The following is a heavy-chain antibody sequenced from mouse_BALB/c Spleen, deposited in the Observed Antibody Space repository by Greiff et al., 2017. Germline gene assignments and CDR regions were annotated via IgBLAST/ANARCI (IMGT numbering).Heavy chain of an antibody. CDR2: INPSTGYT. Sequence: QVQLQQSGAELAKPGASVKMSCKASGYTFTSYWMHWVKQRPGQGLEWIGYINPSTGYTEYNQKFKDKATLTADKSSSTAYMQLSSLTSEDSAVYYCARSSLSTMILMDYWGQGTSVTVSS. D-gene: IGHD2-4*01. J-gene: IGHJ4*01. CDR1: GYTFTSYW. CDR3: ARSSLSTMILMDY. V-gene: IGHV1-7*01.